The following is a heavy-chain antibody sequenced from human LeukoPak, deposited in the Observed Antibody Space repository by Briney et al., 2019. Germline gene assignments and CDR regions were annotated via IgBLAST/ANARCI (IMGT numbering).Heavy chain of an antibody. V-gene: IGHV4-34*01. CDR1: GGSFSGYY. CDR3: AREDY. J-gene: IGHJ4*02. CDR2: INHSGST. Sequence: PSETLSLTCAVYGGSFSGYYWSWIRQPPGKGLEWIGEINHSGSTNYNPSLKSRVAISVDTSKNQFSLKLSSVTAADTAVYYCAREDYWGQGTLVTVSS.